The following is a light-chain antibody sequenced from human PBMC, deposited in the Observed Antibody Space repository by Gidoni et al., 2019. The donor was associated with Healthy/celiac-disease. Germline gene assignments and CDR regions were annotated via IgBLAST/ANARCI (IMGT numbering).Light chain of an antibody. CDR3: QQRSNGRIS. CDR1: QSVSSY. V-gene: IGKV3-11*01. CDR2: DAS. J-gene: IGKJ2*03. Sequence: EIVLTQSPATLSLSPGERATLSCSASQSVSSYLAWYQQKPGQAPRLLIYDASNRATAIPARFSGSGSGTDFTLTISSIEPEGFAVYYCQQRSNGRISFGQGTKLESK.